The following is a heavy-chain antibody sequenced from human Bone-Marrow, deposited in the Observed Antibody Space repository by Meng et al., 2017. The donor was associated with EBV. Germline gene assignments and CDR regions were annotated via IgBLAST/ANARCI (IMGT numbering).Heavy chain of an antibody. J-gene: IGHJ4*02. CDR2: LIPMAGAP. CDR3: ASESGRGFTPDY. Sequence: VHLQHSGAEVTKTGSSGKVACRSFGGTFRSDAVSWVRQAPGQGLEWMGGLIPMAGAPHYAQKFQDRDSIIADESTSTHSMEVNNLRLEDTAMYYCASESGRGFTPDYWGQGTLVTVSS. D-gene: IGHD3-10*01. V-gene: IGHV1-69*01. CDR1: GGTFRSDA.